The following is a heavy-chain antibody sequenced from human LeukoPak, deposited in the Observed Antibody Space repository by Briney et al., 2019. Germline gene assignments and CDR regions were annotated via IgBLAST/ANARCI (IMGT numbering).Heavy chain of an antibody. CDR1: GFTFSSHE. D-gene: IGHD5-12*01. Sequence: GGSLRLSCAASGFTFSSHEMNWFRQAPGKGLEWVSHISSSGSTIYYADSVKGRFTISRDNAKNSLYLQMNSLRAEETAVYYCARGYSGYDCIDYWGQGTLVTVSS. V-gene: IGHV3-48*03. J-gene: IGHJ4*02. CDR3: ARGYSGYDCIDY. CDR2: ISSSGSTI.